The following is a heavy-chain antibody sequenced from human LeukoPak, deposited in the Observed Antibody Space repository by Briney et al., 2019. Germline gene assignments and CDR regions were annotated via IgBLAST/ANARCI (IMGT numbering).Heavy chain of an antibody. CDR1: GFTFSSYS. CDR2: IYYSGST. D-gene: IGHD3-22*01. J-gene: IGHJ4*02. CDR3: ARDRGYFDSALGYFDY. Sequence: LRLSCAASGFTFSSYSMNWVRQAPGKGLEWIGYIYYSGSTYYNPSLRSRLTISVDTFKNQFSLKLTSVTAADTAVYYCARDRGYFDSALGYFDYWGQGTLVTVSS. V-gene: IGHV4-31*02.